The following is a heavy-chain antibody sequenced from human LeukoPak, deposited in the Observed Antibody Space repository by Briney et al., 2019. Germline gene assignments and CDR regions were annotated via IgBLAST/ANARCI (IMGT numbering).Heavy chain of an antibody. J-gene: IGHJ4*02. CDR1: GFTFSSYS. D-gene: IGHD3-16*02. CDR3: ASTYDYVWGSFRTGYFDY. CDR2: INGRSSDI. V-gene: IGHV3-21*01. Sequence: PGGSLRLSCTVSGFTFSSYSMNWVRQAPGKGLEWVSHINGRSSDIYYADSVKGRLTISRDNAKTSLYLQMDSLRAEDTAVYYCASTYDYVWGSFRTGYFDYWGQGTLVTVSS.